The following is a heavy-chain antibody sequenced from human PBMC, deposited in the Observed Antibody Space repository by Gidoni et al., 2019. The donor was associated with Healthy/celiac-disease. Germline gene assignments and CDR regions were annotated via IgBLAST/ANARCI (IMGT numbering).Heavy chain of an antibody. CDR3: ARDTVITVLGL. J-gene: IGHJ4*02. V-gene: IGHV3-33*01. CDR1: GFTFSYYG. D-gene: IGHD4-17*01. CDR2: IWSDGSIK. Sequence: QVQLVESGGGVVQPGRSLRLSCAAFGFTFSYYGMHWVRQSPGKGLEWVAVIWSDGSIKYYADSVKGRFTISRDNSKDTLYLQMDSLRAEDTALYYCARDTVITVLGLWGQGTLVTVSS.